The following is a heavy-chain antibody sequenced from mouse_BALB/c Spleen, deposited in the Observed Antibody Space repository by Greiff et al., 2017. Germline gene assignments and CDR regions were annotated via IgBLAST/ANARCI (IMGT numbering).Heavy chain of an antibody. CDR1: GYSITSGYY. CDR3: ARPLISYWYFDV. V-gene: IGHV3-6*02. J-gene: IGHJ1*01. Sequence: EVKLQESGPGLVKPSQSLSLTCSVTGYSITSGYYWNWIRQFPGNKLEWMGYISYDGSNNYNPSLKNRISITRDTSKNQFFLKLNSVTTEDTATYYCARPLISYWYFDVWGAGTTVTVSS. CDR2: ISYDGSN.